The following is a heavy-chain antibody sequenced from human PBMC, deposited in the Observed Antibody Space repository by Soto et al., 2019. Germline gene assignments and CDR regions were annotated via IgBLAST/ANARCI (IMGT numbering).Heavy chain of an antibody. J-gene: IGHJ4*02. Sequence: VQLLESGGGLVQPGGSLRLSCAASGFTLGTYVMTWVRQAPGKGLEWVSAISGSGGSTNYADPVKGRFTISRDNTTDTLYLQMNSLRVEDTAVYYCAKDRKGSYCSGGTCYSFDYWGQGTLGTVPS. CDR1: GFTLGTYV. CDR2: ISGSGGST. CDR3: AKDRKGSYCSGGTCYSFDY. V-gene: IGHV3-23*01. D-gene: IGHD2-15*01.